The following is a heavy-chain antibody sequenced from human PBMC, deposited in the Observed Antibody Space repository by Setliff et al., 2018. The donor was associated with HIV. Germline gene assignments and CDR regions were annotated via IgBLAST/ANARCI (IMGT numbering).Heavy chain of an antibody. J-gene: IGHJ4*02. CDR3: VTGVGTSSVDY. Sequence: GGSLRLSCAASGFSFSNSWMTWVRQAPGKGLEWVGRIKTKTQRGTTDYAAPAKGRFIISRDDSKNTLYLQMNSLRSEDTAVYYCVTGVGTSSVDYWGQGTMVTVSS. V-gene: IGHV3-15*01. D-gene: IGHD3-22*01. CDR2: IKTKTQRGTT. CDR1: GFSFSNSW.